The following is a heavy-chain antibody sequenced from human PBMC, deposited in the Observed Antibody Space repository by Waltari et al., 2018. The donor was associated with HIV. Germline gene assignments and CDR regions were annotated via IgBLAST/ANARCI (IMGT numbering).Heavy chain of an antibody. CDR3: ARVVASAGLRFDR. D-gene: IGHD2-21*01. CDR2: IYYTGSA. CDR1: GASVSGGSYY. V-gene: IGHV4-61*03. Sequence: QVQLQESGPGLVKPSETLSLTCSVSGASVSGGSYYCSWMRQPPGKGLDWIGNIYYTGSANYNPSLKTRVTISVDTSNNHFSLKLTSVTAGDTAIYYCARVVASAGLRFDRWGQGSLVTVSS. J-gene: IGHJ5*02.